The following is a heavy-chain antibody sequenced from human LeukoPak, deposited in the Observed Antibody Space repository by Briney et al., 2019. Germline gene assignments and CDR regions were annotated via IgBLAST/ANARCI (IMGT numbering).Heavy chain of an antibody. Sequence: SETLSLTCTVSGGSISSYYWSWIRQPPGKGLEWIGYIYYSRSTNYSPSLKSRVTISVDTSKNQFSLKLSSVTAADTAVYYCARVFAPDAFDIWGQGTMVTVSS. CDR2: IYYSRST. J-gene: IGHJ3*02. CDR1: GGSISSYY. CDR3: ARVFAPDAFDI. V-gene: IGHV4-59*01.